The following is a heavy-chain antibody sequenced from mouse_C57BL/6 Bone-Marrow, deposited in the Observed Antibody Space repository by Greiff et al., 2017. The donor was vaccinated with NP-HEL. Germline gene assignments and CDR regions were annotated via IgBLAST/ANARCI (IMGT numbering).Heavy chain of an antibody. CDR2: IDPETGGT. Sequence: VKLMESGAELVRPGASVTLSCKASGYTFTDYEMHWVKQTPVHGLEWIGAIDPETGGTAYNQKFKGKAILTADKSSSTAYMELRSLTSEDSAVYYCTRGLPSYYFDYWGQGTTLTVSS. V-gene: IGHV1-15*01. D-gene: IGHD3-1*01. CDR3: TRGLPSYYFDY. J-gene: IGHJ2*01. CDR1: GYTFTDYE.